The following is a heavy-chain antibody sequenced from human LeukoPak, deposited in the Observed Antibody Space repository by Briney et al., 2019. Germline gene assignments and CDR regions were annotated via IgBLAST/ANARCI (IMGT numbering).Heavy chain of an antibody. D-gene: IGHD6-19*01. V-gene: IGHV1-8*03. CDR2: MNPNSGNT. J-gene: IGHJ4*02. Sequence: AAVKVSCKASGYTFTRYDINWVRQATGQELEGMGWMNPNSGNTGYAQKFQGRVTITRNTSISKDYMEMRSLRSEDTAVYYCARVGIAVAGTIYWGQGTLVPVS. CDR3: ARVGIAVAGTIY. CDR1: GYTFTRYD.